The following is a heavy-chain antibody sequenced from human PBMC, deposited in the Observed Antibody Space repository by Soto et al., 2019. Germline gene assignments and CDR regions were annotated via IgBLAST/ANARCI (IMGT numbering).Heavy chain of an antibody. D-gene: IGHD6-13*01. CDR1: GLTFSNYA. CDR3: ARERDDSSWSTSEHFQH. CDR2: MSGSSSTT. J-gene: IGHJ1*01. V-gene: IGHV3-23*01. Sequence: PGGSLRLSCATSGLTFSNYAMSWVRHAPGGGLEWVSSMSGSSSTTYYADSVRGRFTISRDRSKNTLYLQMGSLRAEDTALYYCARERDDSSWSTSEHFQHWGQGTLVTVSS.